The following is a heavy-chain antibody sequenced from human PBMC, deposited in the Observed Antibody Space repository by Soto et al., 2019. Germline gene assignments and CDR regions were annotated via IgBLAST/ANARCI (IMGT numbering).Heavy chain of an antibody. Sequence: GLSLRLSCAASGCTVSDNYMSWVRQAQGKGPEWVSVTYGGDTTYRDSVKGRFTISRDDSKNTLFLQMNSLRAEDTAVYYCARDLNYWGQGTLVTVSS. CDR3: ARDLNY. V-gene: IGHV3-66*01. J-gene: IGHJ4*02. D-gene: IGHD3-9*01. CDR2: TYGGDTT. CDR1: GCTVSDNY.